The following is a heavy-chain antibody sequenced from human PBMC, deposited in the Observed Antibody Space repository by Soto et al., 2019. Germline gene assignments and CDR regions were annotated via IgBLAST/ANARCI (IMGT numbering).Heavy chain of an antibody. D-gene: IGHD6-6*01. Sequence: PGGSLRLSCTASGFTFKNAWMSWVRQAPGKGLEWLGRIKSKTDGGATDYAAPVKGRFTISRDDSKNTLYLQMNSLKTEDTAVHYCTTAYGGITARRPYWGQGTLVTVSS. CDR2: IKSKTDGGAT. CDR3: TTAYGGITARRPY. CDR1: GFTFKNAW. J-gene: IGHJ4*02. V-gene: IGHV3-15*01.